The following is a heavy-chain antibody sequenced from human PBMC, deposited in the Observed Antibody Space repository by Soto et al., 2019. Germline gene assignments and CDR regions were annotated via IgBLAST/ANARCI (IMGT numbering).Heavy chain of an antibody. CDR3: ARDHGYDDYIWGSYRYVLYYFDY. CDR1: GYTFTSYG. J-gene: IGHJ4*02. Sequence: ASVKVSCKASGYTFTSYGISWVRQAPGQGLEWMGWISAYNGNTNYAQKLQGRVTMTTDTSTSTAYMELRSLRSDDTAVYYCARDHGYDDYIWGSYRYVLYYFDYWGQGTLVTVSS. D-gene: IGHD3-16*02. V-gene: IGHV1-18*01. CDR2: ISAYNGNT.